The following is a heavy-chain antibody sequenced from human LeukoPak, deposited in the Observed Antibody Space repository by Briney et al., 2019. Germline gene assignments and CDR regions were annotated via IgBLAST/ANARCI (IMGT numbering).Heavy chain of an antibody. CDR1: GYSFVNYW. V-gene: IGHV5-51*01. CDR3: ARQANAGYSSSYWYFDL. Sequence: GESLKISCKASGYSFVNYWIGWVRQMPGKGLEWMGLIYPGDSDTKYSPSFQGQVTISADVSISTAYLQWSSLKASDTAMYYCARQANAGYSSSYWYFDLWGRGTLVTVSS. D-gene: IGHD6-13*01. J-gene: IGHJ2*01. CDR2: IYPGDSDT.